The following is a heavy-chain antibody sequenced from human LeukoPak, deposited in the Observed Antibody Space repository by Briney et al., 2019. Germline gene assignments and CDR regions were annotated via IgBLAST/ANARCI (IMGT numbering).Heavy chain of an antibody. D-gene: IGHD3-16*02. V-gene: IGHV3-23*01. CDR1: VFTFIRYA. CDR2: ISGSGENT. J-gene: IGHJ4*02. Sequence: GWSLTLSLAASVFTFIRYALSGLRQAAGKGLEWVSAISGSGENTNYADSVKGRFTMSRDNSRNMLYLQMNSLRDEDTAKYYCAKTVTGSYSYQGGDYWGQGTLVTVSS. CDR3: AKTVTGSYSYQGGDY.